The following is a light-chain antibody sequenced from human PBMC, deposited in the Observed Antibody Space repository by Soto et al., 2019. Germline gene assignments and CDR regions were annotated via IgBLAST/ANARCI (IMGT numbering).Light chain of an antibody. J-gene: IGKJ5*01. Sequence: EIVLTQSPATLSLSPGERATLSCRASQSVGNNLAWYQQKPGQAPGLLIYEASTRATGIPARFSGSGSGTDFTLTISSLEPEDFAVYYCQQYGTPRSVTFGQGTRLEIK. CDR2: EAS. CDR3: QQYGTPRSVT. V-gene: IGKV3-11*01. CDR1: QSVGNN.